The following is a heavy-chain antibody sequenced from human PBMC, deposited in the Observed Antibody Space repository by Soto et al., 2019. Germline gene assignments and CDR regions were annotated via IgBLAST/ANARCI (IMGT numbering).Heavy chain of an antibody. CDR3: ARRRYGDY. CDR1: GYTFTSYG. D-gene: IGHD1-1*01. Sequence: QVHLVQSGAEVKKPGASVKVSCKASGYTFTSYGITWVRQAPGQGLEWMGWISAHNGNTDYAQKLQGRVIVTRDTSTSTAYMELRGLRSCGTAVYYWARRRYGDYWGQGALVTVSS. V-gene: IGHV1-18*01. CDR2: ISAHNGNT. J-gene: IGHJ4*02.